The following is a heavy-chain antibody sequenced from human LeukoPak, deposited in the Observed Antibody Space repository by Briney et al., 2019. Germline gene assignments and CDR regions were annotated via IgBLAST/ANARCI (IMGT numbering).Heavy chain of an antibody. V-gene: IGHV3-21*01. CDR3: ARSLIADGAFDI. J-gene: IGHJ3*02. D-gene: IGHD2-21*01. Sequence: PGGSLRLSCAASGFTLTSYTMNWVRQAPGKGLEWVSDISSSGSYIDYADSVKGRFTISRDNAKNSLFLQMNSLRAEDTAVYYCARSLIADGAFDIWGQGTMVTVSS. CDR1: GFTLTSYT. CDR2: ISSSGSYI.